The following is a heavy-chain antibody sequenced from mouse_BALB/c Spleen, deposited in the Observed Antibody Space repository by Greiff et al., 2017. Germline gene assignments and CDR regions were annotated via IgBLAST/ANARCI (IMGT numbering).Heavy chain of an antibody. V-gene: IGHV1-9*01. CDR2: ILPGSGST. J-gene: IGHJ4*01. CDR1: GYTFSSYW. CDR3: ASKTGADYYYAMDY. Sequence: QVQLQQSGAELMKPGASVKISCKATGYTFSSYWIEWVKQRPGHGLEWIGEILPGSGSTNYNEKFKGKATFTADTSSNTAYMQISSLTSEDSAVYYGASKTGADYYYAMDYWGQGTSVTVSS. D-gene: IGHD4-1*01.